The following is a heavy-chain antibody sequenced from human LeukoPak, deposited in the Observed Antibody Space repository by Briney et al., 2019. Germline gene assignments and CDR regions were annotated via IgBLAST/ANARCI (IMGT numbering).Heavy chain of an antibody. CDR3: VKEGPRVHFDY. CDR2: IIGSGGST. Sequence: GRSLRLSCAASGFTFSHYAMSWVRQAPGKGLEWVSGIIGSGGSTYYADSVKGRFTISRDNSKTTVYLQMNSLKADDAAVYYCVKEGPRVHFDYWGQGTLVTVSS. CDR1: GFTFSHYA. V-gene: IGHV3-23*01. J-gene: IGHJ4*02.